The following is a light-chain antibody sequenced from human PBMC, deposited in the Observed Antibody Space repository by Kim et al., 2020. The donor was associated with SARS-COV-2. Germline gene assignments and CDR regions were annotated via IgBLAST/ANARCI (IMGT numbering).Light chain of an antibody. Sequence: RTARLTCGGTNIGRKSVPGYQQKPGQAPVLVIYYDSDRPSGIPARFSGSNSGNTATLTISRVEAGDEADYYCQVWDSSSDHPGVFGTGTKVTVL. J-gene: IGLJ1*01. CDR1: NIGRKS. CDR3: QVWDSSSDHPGV. V-gene: IGLV3-21*04. CDR2: YDS.